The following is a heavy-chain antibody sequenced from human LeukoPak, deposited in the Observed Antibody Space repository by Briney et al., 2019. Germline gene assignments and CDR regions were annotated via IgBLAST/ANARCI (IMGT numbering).Heavy chain of an antibody. CDR2: IIPILGIA. CDR1: GGTFSSYA. D-gene: IGHD3-22*01. Sequence: ASVKVSCKASGGTFSSYAISWVRQAPGQGLEWMGRIIPILGIANYAQKFRGRVTITADKSTSTAYMELSSLRSEDTAVYYCARGYYYDSSGRFDYWGQGTLATVSS. CDR3: ARGYYYDSSGRFDY. V-gene: IGHV1-69*04. J-gene: IGHJ4*02.